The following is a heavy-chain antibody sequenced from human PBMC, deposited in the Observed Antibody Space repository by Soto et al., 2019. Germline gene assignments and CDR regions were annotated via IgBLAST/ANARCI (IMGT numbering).Heavy chain of an antibody. CDR2: IYWDDDK. CDR1: GFSLTTSGEG. D-gene: IGHD1-1*01. Sequence: QITLRESGPALVKPTQTLTLTCTFSGFSLTTSGEGVGWIRQPPGKAPEWLALIYWDDDKRYSPSLKNRLTISGDTSRSQVVLTTSNMDPVDTATYYCAHRKKTVIVATHFDYWGQGTLVTVSS. CDR3: AHRKKTVIVATHFDY. J-gene: IGHJ4*02. V-gene: IGHV2-5*02.